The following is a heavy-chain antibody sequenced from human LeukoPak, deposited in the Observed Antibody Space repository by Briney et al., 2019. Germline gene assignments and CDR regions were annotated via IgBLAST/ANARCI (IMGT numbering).Heavy chain of an antibody. D-gene: IGHD3-10*02. CDR2: INWNGGST. V-gene: IGHV3-20*04. CDR3: AELGITMIGGV. J-gene: IGHJ6*04. Sequence: GGSLRLSCAASGFTFDDYGMSWVRQAPGKGLEWVSGINWNGGSTGYADSVKGRFTISRDNAKNSLYLQMNSLRAEDTAVYYCAELGITMIGGVWGKGTTVTISS. CDR1: GFTFDDYG.